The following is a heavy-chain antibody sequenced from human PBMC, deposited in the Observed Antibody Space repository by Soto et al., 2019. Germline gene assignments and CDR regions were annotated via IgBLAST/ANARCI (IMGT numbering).Heavy chain of an antibody. Sequence: EVQLLESGRGLVHPGGSLRLSCAASGFTFSTYAMNWVRQAPGKGLEWVSTISQNGGNTYYAASVKGRFTISRDNSMNTLYLQIHSLRPEDTAVYYCAGTRGYTYGRFDFWGQGTLVTVSS. CDR3: AGTRGYTYGRFDF. CDR2: ISQNGGNT. D-gene: IGHD5-18*01. V-gene: IGHV3-23*01. CDR1: GFTFSTYA. J-gene: IGHJ4*02.